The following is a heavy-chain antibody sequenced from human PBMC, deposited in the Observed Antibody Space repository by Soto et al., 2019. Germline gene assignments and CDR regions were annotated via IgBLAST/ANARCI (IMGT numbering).Heavy chain of an antibody. Sequence: SETLSLTCAVYGGSFSGYYWSWIRQPPGKGLEWIGEINHSGSTNYNPSLKSRVTISVDTSKNQFSLKLSSVTAADTAVYYCARGRLESSYGSGSYSNWFDPWGQGTLVTVSS. J-gene: IGHJ5*02. D-gene: IGHD3-10*01. CDR3: ARGRLESSYGSGSYSNWFDP. CDR2: INHSGST. CDR1: GGSFSGYY. V-gene: IGHV4-34*01.